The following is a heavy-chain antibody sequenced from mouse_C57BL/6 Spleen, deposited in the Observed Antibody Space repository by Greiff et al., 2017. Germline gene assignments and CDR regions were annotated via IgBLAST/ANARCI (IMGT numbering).Heavy chain of an antibody. Sequence: VQLQQSGPELVKPGASVKISCKASGYTFTDYYMNWVKQSHGQSLEWIGDINPNNGGTSYNQKFKGKATLTVDKSSSTAYMELRSLTSADSAVXSFSRGGDSAWFAYWGQGTLVTVSA. V-gene: IGHV1-26*01. CDR2: INPNNGGT. J-gene: IGHJ3*01. CDR1: GYTFTDYY. D-gene: IGHD3-2*02. CDR3: SRGGDSAWFAY.